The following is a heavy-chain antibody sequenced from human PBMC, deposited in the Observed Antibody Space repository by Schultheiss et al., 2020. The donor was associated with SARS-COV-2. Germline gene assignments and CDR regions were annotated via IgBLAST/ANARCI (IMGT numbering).Heavy chain of an antibody. CDR2: INYSGST. V-gene: IGHV4-31*03. CDR1: GGSINSGGYY. D-gene: IGHD3-3*01. J-gene: IGHJ4*02. CDR3: ARADVLRYYFDY. Sequence: SQTLSLTCTVPGGSINSGGYYWSWIRQHPGKGLEWIGYINYSGSTYYNPSLKSRVTISVDTSKKQFSLKMSSVTAADAAVYYCARADVLRYYFDYWGQGNLVTVSS.